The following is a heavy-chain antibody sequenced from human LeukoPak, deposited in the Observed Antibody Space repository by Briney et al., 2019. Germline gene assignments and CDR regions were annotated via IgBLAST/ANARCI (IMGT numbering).Heavy chain of an antibody. V-gene: IGHV4-59*08. Sequence: SETLSLSCTASCGSISSYYWSWIRQPPGKGLEWSGYFYYSGSTKYNPSLKSRVTISVDTSKNQFSLKLSSVTAADTAVYYCARHPSSRGQVEGYFDYWGQGTLVTVSS. D-gene: IGHD6-13*01. CDR3: ARHPSSRGQVEGYFDY. CDR1: CGSISSYY. J-gene: IGHJ4*02. CDR2: FYYSGST.